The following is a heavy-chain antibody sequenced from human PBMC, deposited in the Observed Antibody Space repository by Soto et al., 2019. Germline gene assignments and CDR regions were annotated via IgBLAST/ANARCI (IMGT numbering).Heavy chain of an antibody. Sequence: SETLSLTCAVYGGSFSGYYWSWIRQPPGKGLEWIGEINHSGSTNYNPSLKSRVTISVDTSKNTLHLEMKRLRADDTAVYYCAKGSQYDILTAHHAFDSWGQGTLVTVSS. J-gene: IGHJ4*02. CDR3: AKGSQYDILTAHHAFDS. V-gene: IGHV4-34*01. CDR1: GGSFSGYY. D-gene: IGHD3-9*01. CDR2: INHSGST.